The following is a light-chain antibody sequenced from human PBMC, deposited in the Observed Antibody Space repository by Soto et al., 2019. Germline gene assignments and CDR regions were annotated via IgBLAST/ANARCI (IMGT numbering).Light chain of an antibody. CDR3: QQSYSTPRD. CDR1: QSISSY. CDR2: AAS. J-gene: IGKJ5*01. Sequence: DIQMTHSPSSLSASVGDRVTITCRASQSISSYLNWYQQKPGKAPKLLIYAASSLQSGVPSRFSGSGSGTDFTLTISSLQPEDFATYYCQQSYSTPRDFGQGTRLEIK. V-gene: IGKV1-39*01.